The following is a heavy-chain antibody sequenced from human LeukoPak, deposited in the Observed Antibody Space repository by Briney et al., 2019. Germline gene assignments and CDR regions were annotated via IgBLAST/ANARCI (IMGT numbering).Heavy chain of an antibody. Sequence: SETLSLTCAAYGGTFSCNYWSWVRQSPGKGLEWIGEINYSGTTNYNPSLKSRVTISVDTSKNQLSLKLTSVTAANTAVYYCARGERYGNYWCLDIGGQGTLVTVSS. V-gene: IGHV4-34*01. J-gene: IGHJ4*02. CDR1: GGTFSCNY. D-gene: IGHD1-26*01. CDR2: INYSGTT. CDR3: ARGERYGNYWCLDI.